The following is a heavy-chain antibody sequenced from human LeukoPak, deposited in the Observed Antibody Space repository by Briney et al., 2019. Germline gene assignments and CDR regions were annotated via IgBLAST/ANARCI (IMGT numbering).Heavy chain of an antibody. CDR2: IYTSEST. D-gene: IGHD6-19*01. V-gene: IGHV4-61*02. CDR1: GGSISSGSYY. CDR3: ASGGLAVAVSPYYFDY. Sequence: PSQTLSLTCTVSGGSISSGSYYWSWIRQPAGKGLEWIGRIYTSESTYYNPSLKSRVTISVDTSKNQFSLKLSSVTAADTAVYYCASGGLAVAVSPYYFDYWGQGTLVTVSS. J-gene: IGHJ4*02.